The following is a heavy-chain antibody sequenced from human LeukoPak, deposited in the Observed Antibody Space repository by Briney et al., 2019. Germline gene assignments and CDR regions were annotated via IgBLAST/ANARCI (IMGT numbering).Heavy chain of an antibody. J-gene: IGHJ4*02. CDR2: LNSDGRST. CDR3: AKDSVAVTGTGNIDY. D-gene: IGHD6-19*01. Sequence: PGGSLRLSCSASGFTFSIYSVNWVRQATGKGLAWVSRLNSDGRSTNYADSVKGRFTISRDNSKNSLYLQMNSLRGEDTALYYCAKDSVAVTGTGNIDYWGQGTLVTVSS. V-gene: IGHV3-74*01. CDR1: GFTFSIYS.